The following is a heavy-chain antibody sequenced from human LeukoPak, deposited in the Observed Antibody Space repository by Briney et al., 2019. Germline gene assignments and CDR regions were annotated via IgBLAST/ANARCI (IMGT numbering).Heavy chain of an antibody. CDR3: AKDRGVVVTATFDY. D-gene: IGHD2-21*02. J-gene: IGHJ4*02. CDR1: GFTFSSYA. V-gene: IGHV3-23*01. Sequence: GGSLRLSCAASGFTFSSYAMGWVRQAPGKGLEWVSTISGSGGNTYYADSVKGRFTISRDNSKNTLYLQMNSLRAEDTAVYYCAKDRGVVVTATFDYWGQGTLVTVSS. CDR2: ISGSGGNT.